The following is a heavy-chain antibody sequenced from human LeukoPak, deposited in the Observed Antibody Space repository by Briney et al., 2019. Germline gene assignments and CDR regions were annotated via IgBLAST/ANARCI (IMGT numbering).Heavy chain of an antibody. CDR3: ARVWGISPGIAVAGTFRYYFDY. D-gene: IGHD6-19*01. Sequence: GASVKVSCKASGYTFTSYGISWVRQAPGQGLEWMGWISAYNGNTNYAQKLRGRVTMTTDTSTSTAYMELRSLRSDDTAVYYCARVWGISPGIAVAGTFRYYFDYWGQGTLVTVSS. V-gene: IGHV1-18*04. J-gene: IGHJ4*02. CDR1: GYTFTSYG. CDR2: ISAYNGNT.